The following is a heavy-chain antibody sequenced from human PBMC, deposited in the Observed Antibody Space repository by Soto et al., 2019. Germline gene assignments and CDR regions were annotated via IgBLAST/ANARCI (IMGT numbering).Heavy chain of an antibody. CDR3: ARDRVEYCSSTSCDGFDY. J-gene: IGHJ4*02. Sequence: GGSLRLSCAASRFTFRSSSMNWVRQAPGKGLEWVSFISSSSSYISYADSVRGRFTISRDNAKNSLYLQMNSLRAEDTAVYYCARDRVEYCSSTSCDGFDYWGQGTLVTVSS. D-gene: IGHD2-2*01. V-gene: IGHV3-21*01. CDR2: ISSSSSYI. CDR1: RFTFRSSS.